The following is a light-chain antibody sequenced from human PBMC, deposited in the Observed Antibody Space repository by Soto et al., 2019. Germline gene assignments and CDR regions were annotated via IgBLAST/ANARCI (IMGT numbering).Light chain of an antibody. V-gene: IGKV1-5*03. Sequence: DIQLTQSPSSVSASVGDRVTITFRASQTISSWLAWYQQKPGKAPKLLIYKASTLKSGVPSRFSGSGSGTEFTLTINSLQPDDFATYYCQHYNSYSEAFGQGTKVDIK. CDR2: KAS. CDR3: QHYNSYSEA. J-gene: IGKJ1*01. CDR1: QTISSW.